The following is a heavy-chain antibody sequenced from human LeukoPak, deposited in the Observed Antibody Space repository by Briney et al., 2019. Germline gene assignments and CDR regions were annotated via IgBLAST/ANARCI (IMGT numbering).Heavy chain of an antibody. J-gene: IGHJ5*02. CDR3: ARAMITFGGVYNWFDP. V-gene: IGHV1-18*01. D-gene: IGHD3-16*01. Sequence: ASVKVSCKASGYTFTSYGISWVRQAPGQGLEWMGWISPYIGNTNYAQKLQGRVTMTTDTSTSTAYMELRSLRSDDTAVYYCARAMITFGGVYNWFDPWGQGTLVTVSS. CDR1: GYTFTSYG. CDR2: ISPYIGNT.